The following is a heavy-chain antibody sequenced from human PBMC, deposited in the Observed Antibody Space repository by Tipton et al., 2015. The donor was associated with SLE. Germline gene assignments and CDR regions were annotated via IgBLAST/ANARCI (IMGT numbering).Heavy chain of an antibody. D-gene: IGHD1-26*01. CDR2: ISGSGGST. V-gene: IGHV3-23*01. Sequence: SLRLSCTASGFTFGDYSMSWVRQAPGKGLEWVSAISGSGGSTYYADSVKGRFTISRDNSKNTLSVQMNSLRAEDTAVYYCARVSEWEPEGPIDYWGQGTLVTVSS. CDR1: GFTFGDYS. CDR3: ARVSEWEPEGPIDY. J-gene: IGHJ4*02.